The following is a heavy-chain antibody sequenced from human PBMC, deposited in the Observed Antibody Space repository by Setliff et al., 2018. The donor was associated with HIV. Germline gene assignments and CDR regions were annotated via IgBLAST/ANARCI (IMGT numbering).Heavy chain of an antibody. V-gene: IGHV4-61*09. D-gene: IGHD3-9*01. Sequence: SETLSLTCTVSGGSISGGSYYWSWIRQPAGKGLEWIGHIYTSGSTNHNPSLKSRVTISVDTSKNHFSLKLSSVTAADTAVYYCARRERYYDILTGRVFDGFDIWGQGTMVTVSS. CDR2: IYTSGST. J-gene: IGHJ3*02. CDR3: ARRERYYDILTGRVFDGFDI. CDR1: GGSISGGSYY.